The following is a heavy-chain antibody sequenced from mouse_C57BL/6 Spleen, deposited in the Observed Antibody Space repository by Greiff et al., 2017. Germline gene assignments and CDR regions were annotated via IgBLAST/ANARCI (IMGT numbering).Heavy chain of an antibody. CDR3: ARGATVVAEFDY. J-gene: IGHJ2*01. V-gene: IGHV1-69*01. CDR1: GYTFTSYW. CDR2: IDPSDSYT. D-gene: IGHD1-1*01. Sequence: QVQLQQPGAELVMPGASVKLSCKASGYTFTSYWMHWVKQRPGQGLEWIGEIDPSDSYTNYNQKFKGKSTLTVDKSSSTAYMQLSSLTSEDSAVYYCARGATVVAEFDYWGQGTTPTVSS.